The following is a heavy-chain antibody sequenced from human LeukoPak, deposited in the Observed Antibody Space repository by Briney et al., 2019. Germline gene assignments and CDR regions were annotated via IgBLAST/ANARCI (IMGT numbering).Heavy chain of an antibody. CDR3: AKVLYSSGWYYFDY. Sequence: SETLSLTCAVYGGSFSGYYWSWIRQPPGKGLEWIGEINHSGSTNYNPSLKSRVTISIDTSKSQFSLKLSSVTAADTAVYYCAKVLYSSGWYYFDYWGQGTLVTVSS. V-gene: IGHV4-34*01. CDR1: GGSFSGYY. D-gene: IGHD6-19*01. CDR2: INHSGST. J-gene: IGHJ4*02.